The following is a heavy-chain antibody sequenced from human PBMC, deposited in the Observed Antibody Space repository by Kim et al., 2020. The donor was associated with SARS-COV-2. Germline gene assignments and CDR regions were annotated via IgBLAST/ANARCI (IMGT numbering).Heavy chain of an antibody. V-gene: IGHV1-24*01. CDR1: GYTLIELS. D-gene: IGHD2-15*01. CDR3: ATGPPYCSGGSCYWSDP. J-gene: IGHJ5*02. CDR2: FDPEDGET. Sequence: ASVKVSCKVSGYTLIELSMHWVRQAPGKGLEWMGGFDPEDGETIYAQKFQGRVTMTEDTSTDTAYMALSSLISEDTDVYYCATGPPYCSGGSCYWSDPWGQGTLVTVSS.